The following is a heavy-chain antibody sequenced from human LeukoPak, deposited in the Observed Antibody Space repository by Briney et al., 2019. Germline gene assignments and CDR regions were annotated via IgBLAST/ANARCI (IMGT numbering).Heavy chain of an antibody. V-gene: IGHV4-59*08. D-gene: IGHD3-10*01. CDR1: GDSISNNY. CDR2: IYHSGST. J-gene: IGHJ6*03. Sequence: PSETLSLTCSVSGDSISNNYWSWIRQPPGKGLEWIGNIYHSGSTFYNPSLKSRVTISVHTSKNQFSLKLSSVTAADTAVYYCARITGSYYYYYMDVWGKGTTVTVSS. CDR3: ARITGSYYYYYMDV.